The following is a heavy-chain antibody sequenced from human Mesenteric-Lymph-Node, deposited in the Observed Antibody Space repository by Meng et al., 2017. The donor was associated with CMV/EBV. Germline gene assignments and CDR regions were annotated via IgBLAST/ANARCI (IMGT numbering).Heavy chain of an antibody. J-gene: IGHJ4*02. D-gene: IGHD6-13*01. CDR3: AMLSSIAAAGTGYYFDY. V-gene: IGHV3-30*04. CDR2: ISYDGSNK. CDR1: GFTFSSYA. Sequence: GESLKISCAASGFTFSSYAMHWVCQAPGKGLEWVAVISYDGSNKYYADSVKGRFTISRDNSNNTLYLQMNSLRAEDTALYYCAMLSSIAAAGTGYYFDYWGQGTLVTVSS.